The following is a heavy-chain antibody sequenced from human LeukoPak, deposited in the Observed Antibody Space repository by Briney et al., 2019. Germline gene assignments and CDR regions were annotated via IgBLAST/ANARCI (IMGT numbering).Heavy chain of an antibody. CDR3: AKAYGSWY. Sequence: GGALRLSFAASGFTLLSYAMSWVRPAPGKGLEWVSAISGRGCSTYYADSVKGRFTHHSDNSQNTLYLQMNSLRAEDTAVYYCAKAYGSWYWGQGALVTVSS. V-gene: IGHV3-23*01. J-gene: IGHJ4*02. D-gene: IGHD3-10*01. CDR1: GFTLLSYA. CDR2: ISGRGCST.